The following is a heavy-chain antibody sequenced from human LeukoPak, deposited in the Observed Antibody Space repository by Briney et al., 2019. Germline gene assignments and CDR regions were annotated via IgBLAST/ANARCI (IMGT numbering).Heavy chain of an antibody. CDR1: GYTFTGYY. CDR2: INPNSGGT. CDR3: ARDQRGIAVAGVLWAYLENWFDP. D-gene: IGHD6-19*01. J-gene: IGHJ5*02. V-gene: IGHV1-2*02. Sequence: ASVKVSCKASGYTFTGYYMHWVRQAPGQGLEWMGWINPNSGGTNYAQKFQGRVTMTRDTSISTAYMELSRLRSDDTAVYYCARDQRGIAVAGVLWAYLENWFDPWGQGTLVTVSS.